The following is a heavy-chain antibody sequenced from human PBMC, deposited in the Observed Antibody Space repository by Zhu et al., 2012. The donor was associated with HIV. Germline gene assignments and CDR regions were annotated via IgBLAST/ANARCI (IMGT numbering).Heavy chain of an antibody. CDR1: GGSISSSNW. Sequence: QVQLQESGPGLVKPSGTLSLTCAVSGGSISSSNWWSWVRQPPGKGLEWIGEIYHSGSTNYNPSLKSRVTISVDKSKNQFSLKLSSVTAADTAVYYCARDQRDQTGYSSSWYHRDAFDIWGQGTTVTVSS. J-gene: IGHJ3*02. CDR2: IYHSGST. CDR3: ARDQRDQTGYSSSWYHRDAFDI. D-gene: IGHD6-13*01. V-gene: IGHV4-4*02.